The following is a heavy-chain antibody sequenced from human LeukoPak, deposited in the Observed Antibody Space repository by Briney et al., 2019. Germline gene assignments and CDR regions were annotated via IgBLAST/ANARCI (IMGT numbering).Heavy chain of an antibody. CDR3: AKGGHTAVVTALDS. J-gene: IGHJ4*02. D-gene: IGHD2-21*02. CDR1: GFTFTSYA. V-gene: IGHV3-23*01. CDR2: ISGSAVST. Sequence: GGSLRLSCAASGFTFTSYAMHWVRQAPGQGLEWVSVISGSAVSTYYADSVKGRFTVSRDNSKNTLYLQMNSLRAEDTAVYYCAKGGHTAVVTALDSWGQGALVTVSS.